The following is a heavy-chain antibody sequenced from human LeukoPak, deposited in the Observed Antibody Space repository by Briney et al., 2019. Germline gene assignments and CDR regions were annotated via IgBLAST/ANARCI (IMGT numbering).Heavy chain of an antibody. D-gene: IGHD6-6*01. CDR3: AMDYSSSGLDY. V-gene: IGHV3-7*04. CDR2: IKQDGSEK. J-gene: IGHJ4*02. Sequence: PGGSLRLSCAASGFTFSSYWMSWVRQAPGKGLEWVANIKQDGSEKYYVDSVKGRFTISRDNAKNPLYLQMNSLRAEDTAVYYCAMDYSSSGLDYWGQGTLVTVSS. CDR1: GFTFSSYW.